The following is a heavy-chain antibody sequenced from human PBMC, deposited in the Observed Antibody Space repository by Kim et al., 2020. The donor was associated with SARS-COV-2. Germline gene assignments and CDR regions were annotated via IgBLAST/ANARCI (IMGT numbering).Heavy chain of an antibody. D-gene: IGHD2-2*02. CDR1: GGSFSGYY. CDR2: INHSGST. CDR3: ARGVRYCSSTSCHRSGFGYYYYGMDV. V-gene: IGHV4-34*01. Sequence: SETLSLTCAVYGGSFSGYYWSWIRQPPGKGLEWIGEINHSGSTNYNPSLKSRVTISVDTSKNQFSLKLSSVTAADTAVYYCARGVRYCSSTSCHRSGFGYYYYGMDVWGQGTTVTVSS. J-gene: IGHJ6*02.